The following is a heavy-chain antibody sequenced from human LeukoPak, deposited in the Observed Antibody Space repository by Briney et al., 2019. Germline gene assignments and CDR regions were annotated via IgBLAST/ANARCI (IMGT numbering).Heavy chain of an antibody. CDR2: ISVTGGST. CDR1: GFTFSTYA. CDR3: AKDLGYCSSTTCYGFDY. D-gene: IGHD2-2*01. V-gene: IGHV3-23*01. J-gene: IGHJ4*02. Sequence: GGSLRLSCAASGFTFSTYAMSWVRQAPGRGLEWVSAISVTGGSTYSADSVKGRFTISRDNSKSTLYLQMNSLRAEDMAFYYCAKDLGYCSSTTCYGFDYWGQGTLVTVSS.